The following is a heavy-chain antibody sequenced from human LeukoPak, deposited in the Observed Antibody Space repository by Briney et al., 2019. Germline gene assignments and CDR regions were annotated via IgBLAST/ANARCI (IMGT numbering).Heavy chain of an antibody. CDR2: IRGKAYGGTT. V-gene: IGHV3-49*04. D-gene: IGHD5-18*01. CDR3: TRWDTY. J-gene: IGHJ4*02. CDR1: GFTLSNSW. Sequence: GGSLRLSCAASGFTLSNSWMSWVRQAPGKGLEWVGFIRGKAYGGTTEYAASVKGRFTISRDDSKSIAYLQVNSLKTEDTAVYYCTRWDTYWGQGTLVTVSS.